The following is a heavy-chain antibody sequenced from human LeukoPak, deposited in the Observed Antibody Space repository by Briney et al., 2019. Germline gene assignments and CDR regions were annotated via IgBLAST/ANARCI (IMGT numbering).Heavy chain of an antibody. V-gene: IGHV3-7*01. D-gene: IGHD3-3*02. J-gene: IGHJ4*02. CDR3: ATYVRNTVLGFYYFEY. CDR1: GFTFTNYF. CDR2: IKQDGSEK. Sequence: GGSLRLSCAAPGFTFTNYFMAWIRQAPGKGLDWVANIKQDGSEKYYADSVRGRFTISRDNAENSLYLQMNSLRAEDTAVYYCATYVRNTVLGFYYFEYWGQGNLVTVSS.